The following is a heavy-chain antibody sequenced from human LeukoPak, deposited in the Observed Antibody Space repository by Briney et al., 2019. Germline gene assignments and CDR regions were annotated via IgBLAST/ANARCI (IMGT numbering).Heavy chain of an antibody. CDR3: AKGRSGSYSPTWDY. CDR2: INSDGSST. D-gene: IGHD1-26*01. V-gene: IGHV3-74*01. CDR1: GFTFSSYW. J-gene: IGHJ4*02. Sequence: PGGSLRLSCAASGFTFSSYWMHWVRQAPGKGLVWVSRINSDGSSTSYADSVKGRFTISRDNAKNMLYLQMNSLRAEDTAVYYCAKGRSGSYSPTWDYWGQGTLVTVSS.